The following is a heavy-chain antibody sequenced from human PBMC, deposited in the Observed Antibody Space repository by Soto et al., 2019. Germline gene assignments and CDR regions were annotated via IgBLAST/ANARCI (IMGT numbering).Heavy chain of an antibody. CDR1: GGSFSGYY. CDR3: ARHGGYRSSQSNHDY. Sequence: SETLSLTCAVYGGSFSGYYWSWIRQPPGKGLEWIGEINHSGSTNYNPSLKSRVTISVDTSKNQFSLKLSSVTAADTAVYYCARHGGYRSSQSNHDYWGQGTLVTVSS. V-gene: IGHV4-34*01. D-gene: IGHD6-13*01. J-gene: IGHJ4*02. CDR2: INHSGST.